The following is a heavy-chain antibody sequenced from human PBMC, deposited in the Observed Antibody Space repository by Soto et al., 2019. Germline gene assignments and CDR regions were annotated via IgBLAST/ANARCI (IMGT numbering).Heavy chain of an antibody. CDR1: GGSISSGGYS. CDR3: ARHGYISGRTYFDY. Sequence: SETLSITCAVSGGSISSGGYSWSWIRQPPGKGLEWIGYIYHSGSTYYNPSLKSRVTISVDRSKNQFSLKLTSVTAADTAVYYCARHGYISGRTYFDYWGQGTLVTVSS. CDR2: IYHSGST. V-gene: IGHV4-30-2*01. D-gene: IGHD6-19*01. J-gene: IGHJ4*02.